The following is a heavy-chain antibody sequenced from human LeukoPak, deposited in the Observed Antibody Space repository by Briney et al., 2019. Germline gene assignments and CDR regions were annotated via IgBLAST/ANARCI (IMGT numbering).Heavy chain of an antibody. D-gene: IGHD6-19*01. V-gene: IGHV3-23*01. CDR3: AKRGMDSSGWYFGSGWFDP. CDR1: GFTFSSYA. CDR2: ISGSGGST. J-gene: IGHJ5*02. Sequence: GGSLRLSCAASGFTFSSYAMSWVRQAPGKGLEWVSAISGSGGSTYYADSVKGRFTISRDNSKNTLYLQINSLRAEDTAVYYCAKRGMDSSGWYFGSGWFDPWGQGTLVTVSS.